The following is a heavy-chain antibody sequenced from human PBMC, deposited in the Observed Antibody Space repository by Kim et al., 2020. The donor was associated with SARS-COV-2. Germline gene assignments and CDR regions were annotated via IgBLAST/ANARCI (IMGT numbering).Heavy chain of an antibody. CDR3: ARRMTTVTKGPYYFDY. V-gene: IGHV4-39*01. Sequence: SLKSRVPIAVDTSKNQFSLKLSSVTAADTAVYYCARRMTTVTKGPYYFDYWGQGTLVTVSS. J-gene: IGHJ4*02. D-gene: IGHD4-17*01.